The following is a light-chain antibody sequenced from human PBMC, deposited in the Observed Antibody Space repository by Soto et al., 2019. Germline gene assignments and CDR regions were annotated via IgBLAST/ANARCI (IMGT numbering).Light chain of an antibody. J-gene: IGKJ1*01. CDR3: QQYNKWPPWT. Sequence: AFRITQSPSSFSASTGDRFSITFLSTQDIGTYLAWYQQIPGKAPKLLIYDASTLQTGVPSRFSGSGSGTDFTLTISSLQSEDFAVYFCQQYNKWPPWTFGHRTKVDIK. CDR2: DAS. V-gene: IGKV1-8*01. CDR1: QDIGTY.